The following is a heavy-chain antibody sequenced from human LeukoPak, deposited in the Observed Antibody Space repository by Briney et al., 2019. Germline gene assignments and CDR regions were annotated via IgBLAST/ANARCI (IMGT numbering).Heavy chain of an antibody. CDR1: GFSLSTRGMC. J-gene: IGHJ6*02. CDR2: IDWDDDK. V-gene: IGHV2-70*11. Sequence: SGPTLVNPTETITLTCTFSGFSLSTRGMCVSWIRQPPGKALEWLARIDWDDDKTYSTSLKTRLTISKDTSKNEVALTMTNMDPVHTAPYYCARTSPASYTGSYPGPDHYTMDVWGQGTTVTVSS. D-gene: IGHD1-26*01. CDR3: ARTSPASYTGSYPGPDHYTMDV.